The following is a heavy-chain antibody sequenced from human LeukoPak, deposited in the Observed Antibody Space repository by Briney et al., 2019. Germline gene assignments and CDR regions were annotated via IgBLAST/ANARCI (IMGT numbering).Heavy chain of an antibody. J-gene: IGHJ5*02. D-gene: IGHD2-15*01. CDR2: IKSKTDGGTR. V-gene: IGHV3-15*07. CDR1: GFTFSNAW. CDR3: TTEGIGLGYCSGDNCYNP. Sequence: PGGSLRLSCAASGFTFSNAWMNWVRQAPGKGLEWVGRIKSKTDGGTRDYAAPVKGRFTISRDDSKNTLYLQMNSLKIEDSAVYYCTTEGIGLGYCSGDNCYNPWGQGTLVTVSS.